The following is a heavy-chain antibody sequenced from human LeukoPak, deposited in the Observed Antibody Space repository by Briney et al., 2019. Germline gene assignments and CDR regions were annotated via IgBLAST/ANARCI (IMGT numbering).Heavy chain of an antibody. CDR3: ARDLRPSLSSSSWYGLDY. Sequence: ASVKVSCKASGYTFTGYYMHWVRQAPGQGLEWMGWINPNSGGTNYAQKFQGWVTMTRDTSISTAYMELSRLRSDDTAVYYCARDLRPSLSSSSWYGLDYWGQGTLVTVSS. V-gene: IGHV1-2*04. CDR1: GYTFTGYY. D-gene: IGHD6-13*01. CDR2: INPNSGGT. J-gene: IGHJ4*02.